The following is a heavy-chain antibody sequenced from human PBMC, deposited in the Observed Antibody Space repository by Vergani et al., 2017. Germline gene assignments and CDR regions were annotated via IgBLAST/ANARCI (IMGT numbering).Heavy chain of an antibody. V-gene: IGHV4-34*01. Sequence: QVQLQQWGAGLLKPSETLSLTCAVYGGSFTGYYWTWIRQPPEKGLEWIGEINHSGSTNYNPSLKSRVTISVDTSKNQFSLKLSSVTAADTAVYYCARGPVDSSGYYYPALFYWGQGTLVTVSS. J-gene: IGHJ4*02. CDR3: ARGPVDSSGYYYPALFY. CDR1: GGSFTGYY. D-gene: IGHD3-22*01. CDR2: INHSGST.